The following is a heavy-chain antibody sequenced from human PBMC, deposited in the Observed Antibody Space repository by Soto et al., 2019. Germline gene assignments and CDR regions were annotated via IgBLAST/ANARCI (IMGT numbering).Heavy chain of an antibody. J-gene: IGHJ2*01. V-gene: IGHV4-59*08. CDR2: IYYSGST. CDR1: GGSISIYY. D-gene: IGHD5-12*01. Sequence: TLSHTGIVAGGSISIYYLLLTQEPPGKGLDLIGYIYYSGSTNYNPSLKSRVTISVDTSKNQCSLKLRSVTAADTAVYSCARRFGGYDEEGWYFDLWGRGTLV. CDR3: ARRFGGYDEEGWYFDL.